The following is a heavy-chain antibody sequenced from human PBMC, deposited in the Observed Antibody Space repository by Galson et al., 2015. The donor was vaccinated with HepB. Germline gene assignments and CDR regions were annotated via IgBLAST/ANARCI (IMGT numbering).Heavy chain of an antibody. J-gene: IGHJ4*02. D-gene: IGHD3-10*01. V-gene: IGHV3-21*01. CDR2: ISGSSDFI. CDR1: GFTFSIYD. Sequence: SLRLSCAASGFTFSIYDMIWVRQAPGKGLEWVSSISGSSDFIHYADSVKGRFTISRDNAKNSLFLQMNSLRAEDTAVYYCVRGSLTSAHKWGQGTLVTVSS. CDR3: VRGSLTSAHK.